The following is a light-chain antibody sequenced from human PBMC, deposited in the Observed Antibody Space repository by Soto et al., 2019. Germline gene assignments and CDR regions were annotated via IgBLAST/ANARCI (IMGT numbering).Light chain of an antibody. V-gene: IGKV1-5*01. CDR3: QQYDYYRN. CDR1: QSITAS. Sequence: DIQMTQSPSALSASVGDTVTITCRASQSITASLAWYQHKPGEAPKLLIYDVSNLESGVPSRFSASGYGTEFSLTIRSLQPDDFATYYCQQYDYYRNFGKGTKVDI. CDR2: DVS. J-gene: IGKJ1*01.